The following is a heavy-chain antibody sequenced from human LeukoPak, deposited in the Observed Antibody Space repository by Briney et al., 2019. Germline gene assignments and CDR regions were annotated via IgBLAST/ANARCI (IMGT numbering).Heavy chain of an antibody. Sequence: SETLSLTCTVSGGSISSGGYYWSWIRQHPGKGLEWIGYIYYSGSTYYNPSLKSRVTISVDTSKNQFSLKLSSVTAADTAVYYCGGGPTDPSLLDYWARETLVTVSS. CDR1: GGSISSGGYY. D-gene: IGHD2-21*01. CDR3: GGGPTDPSLLDY. V-gene: IGHV4-31*03. J-gene: IGHJ4*02. CDR2: IYYSGST.